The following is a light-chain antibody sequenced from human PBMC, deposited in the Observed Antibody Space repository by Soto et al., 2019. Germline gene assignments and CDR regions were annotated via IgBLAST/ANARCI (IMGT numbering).Light chain of an antibody. CDR2: EVS. CDR3: SSYTSSSTRV. V-gene: IGLV2-14*01. Sequence: QSALTQPASVSGSPGQSITISCTGTSSDVGGYNYVSWYQQHPGKAPKLMIYEVSNRPSGVSNRFSGSKAGNTASLTISGLQAEDAADYYCSSYTSSSTRVFGGGTKLTAL. CDR1: SSDVGGYNY. J-gene: IGLJ3*02.